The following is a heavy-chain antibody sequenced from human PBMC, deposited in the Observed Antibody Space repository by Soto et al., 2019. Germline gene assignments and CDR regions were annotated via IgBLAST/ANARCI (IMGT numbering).Heavy chain of an antibody. J-gene: IGHJ6*02. CDR3: ARNPARPPHYYYGMDV. CDR1: GYSFTNYW. CDR2: IYPGDSDT. D-gene: IGHD6-6*01. Sequence: GESLKISCKGSGYSFTNYWIGWVRQMPGKGLEWMGIIYPGDSDTRYSPSFQGQVTISADKSISTAYLQWSSLKASDTAMYYCARNPARPPHYYYGMDVWGQGTTVTVSS. V-gene: IGHV5-51*01.